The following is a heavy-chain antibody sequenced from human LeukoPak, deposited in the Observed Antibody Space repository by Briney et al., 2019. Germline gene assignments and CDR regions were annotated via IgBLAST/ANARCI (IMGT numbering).Heavy chain of an antibody. Sequence: GGSLRLSCAASGFTFSTYSMSWVRQAPGKGLEWVSSISSSSSYIYYADSVKGRFTISRDNAKNSLYLQMNSLRAEDTAVYYCARDLSPYYYDSSGIDAFDIWGQGTMVTVSS. D-gene: IGHD3-22*01. J-gene: IGHJ3*02. CDR2: ISSSSSYI. V-gene: IGHV3-21*04. CDR3: ARDLSPYYYDSSGIDAFDI. CDR1: GFTFSTYS.